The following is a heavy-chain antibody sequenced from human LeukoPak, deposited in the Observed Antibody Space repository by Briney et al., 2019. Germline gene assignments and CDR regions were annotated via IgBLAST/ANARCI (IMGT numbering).Heavy chain of an antibody. CDR2: IYSGGST. CDR1: GFTVSSNY. J-gene: IGHJ4*02. D-gene: IGHD6-13*01. Sequence: PGGSLRLSCAASGFTVSSNYMSWVRQAPGKGLEWVSVIYSGGSTYYADSVKGRFTISRHNSKNTLYLQMNSLRAEDTAVYYCAREIDSSTQAGWLYFDYWGEGTLVTVSS. CDR3: AREIDSSTQAGWLYFDY. V-gene: IGHV3-53*04.